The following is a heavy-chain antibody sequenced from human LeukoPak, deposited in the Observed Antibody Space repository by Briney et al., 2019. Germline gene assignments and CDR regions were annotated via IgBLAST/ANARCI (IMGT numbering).Heavy chain of an antibody. CDR1: GGSLSGSY. Sequence: SDTLSLTCAVSGGSLSGSYCTWVRQSPGEGLEWIGEINHSGRTNYNPSLQSRVTISLDTTRSQFSLILRSVTAADTAVYYCARDPCSSINCPLRFWGQGTLVTVSS. D-gene: IGHD2-2*01. CDR3: ARDPCSSINCPLRF. CDR2: INHSGRT. V-gene: IGHV4-34*01. J-gene: IGHJ4*02.